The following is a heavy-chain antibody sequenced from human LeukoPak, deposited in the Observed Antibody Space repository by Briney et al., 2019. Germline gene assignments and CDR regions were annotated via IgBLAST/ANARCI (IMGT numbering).Heavy chain of an antibody. CDR1: RFSFSSYA. J-gene: IGHJ4*02. D-gene: IGHD1-26*01. CDR2: ISYDGSNK. CDR3: ARSGYSHSWDY. V-gene: IGHV3-30-3*01. Sequence: PGGSLRLSCAASRFSFSSYAMHWVRQAPGKGLEWVALISYDGSNKYYADSVKGRFTISRDNSKNTLYLQMNSLRAEDTAVYYCARSGYSHSWDYWGQGTLVIVSS.